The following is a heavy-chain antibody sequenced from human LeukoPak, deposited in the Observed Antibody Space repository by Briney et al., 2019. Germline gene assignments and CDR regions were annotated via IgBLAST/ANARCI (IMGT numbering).Heavy chain of an antibody. Sequence: PSETLSLTCTVSGGSISSYYWSWIRQPAGKGLEWIGRIYTSGSTNYNPSLKSRVTISVDTSKNQFSLKLSSVTAADTAVYYCARGSTMIVVVITPYYFDYWGQGTLVTVS. D-gene: IGHD3-22*01. CDR1: GGSISSYY. CDR2: IYTSGST. CDR3: ARGSTMIVVVITPYYFDY. V-gene: IGHV4-4*07. J-gene: IGHJ4*02.